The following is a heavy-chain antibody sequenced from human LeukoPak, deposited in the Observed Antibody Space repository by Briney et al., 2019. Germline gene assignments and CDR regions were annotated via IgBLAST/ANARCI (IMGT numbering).Heavy chain of an antibody. D-gene: IGHD2-15*01. J-gene: IGHJ4*02. CDR3: ARRVAAIQGLFDY. CDR2: ITNSGGTI. CDR1: GFTLSDYY. V-gene: IGHV3-11*04. Sequence: GGSLRLSCAASGFTLSDYYMSWIRQAPGKGLEWVSYITNSGGTIYYADSVKGRFTISRDNAKNSLYVQMKSLRDEATPVYYCARRVAAIQGLFDYWGQGTLVTVSS.